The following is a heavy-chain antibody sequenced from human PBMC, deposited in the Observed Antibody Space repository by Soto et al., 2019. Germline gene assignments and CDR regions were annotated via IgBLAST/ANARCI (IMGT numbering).Heavy chain of an antibody. Sequence: SETQSLTCAVYGGSFSGYYWSWFRQPPGKGLEWIGEINHSGNTNYNPSLKSRVTVSVDTSKNQFSLKIYSMTAADTAIYFCARGSHYDFSSGYADSFDVWGQGPMVTVSS. V-gene: IGHV4-34*01. J-gene: IGHJ3*01. D-gene: IGHD3-3*01. CDR1: GGSFSGYY. CDR3: ARGSHYDFSSGYADSFDV. CDR2: INHSGNT.